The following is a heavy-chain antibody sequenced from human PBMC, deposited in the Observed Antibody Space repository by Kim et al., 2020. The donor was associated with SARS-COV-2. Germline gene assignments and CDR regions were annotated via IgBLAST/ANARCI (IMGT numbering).Heavy chain of an antibody. Sequence: SETLSLTCTVSGGSVSSGSYYWSWIRQPPGKGLEWIGYIYYSGSTNYNPSLKSRVTISVDTSKNQFSLKLSSVTAADTAVYYCARDSSGWDAPQALDYWGQGTLVTVSS. CDR1: GGSVSSGSYY. V-gene: IGHV4-61*01. D-gene: IGHD6-19*01. J-gene: IGHJ4*02. CDR2: IYYSGST. CDR3: ARDSSGWDAPQALDY.